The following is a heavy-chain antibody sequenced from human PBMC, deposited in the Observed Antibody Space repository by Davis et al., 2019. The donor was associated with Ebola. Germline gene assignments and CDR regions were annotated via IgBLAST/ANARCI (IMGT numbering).Heavy chain of an antibody. J-gene: IGHJ6*02. CDR3: VRGWGRSGLDV. D-gene: IGHD3-16*01. V-gene: IGHV6-1*01. CDR1: GDSVSSAG. Sequence: PSETLSLTCAISGDSVSSAGWNWIRQSPSRGLEWLGRTYYTSKWHNDYGESVKSRIIINPDTSKNQLSLQLNSVTPEDTAVYYCVRGWGRSGLDVWGQGTTVTVSS. CDR2: TYYTSKWHN.